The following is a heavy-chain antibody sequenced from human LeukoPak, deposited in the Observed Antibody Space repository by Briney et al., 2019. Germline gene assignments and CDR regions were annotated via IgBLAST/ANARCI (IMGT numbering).Heavy chain of an antibody. Sequence: ASVTVSCKPSVYTFTGYYMHWVRQAPGQGLEWMGWINPNSGGTNYAQKFQGRVTMTRDTSISTAYMELSRLRSDDTAVYYCARDSGVAAGSWGQGTLVTVSS. CDR2: INPNSGGT. CDR3: ARDSGVAAGS. V-gene: IGHV1-2*02. J-gene: IGHJ4*02. CDR1: VYTFTGYY. D-gene: IGHD6-13*01.